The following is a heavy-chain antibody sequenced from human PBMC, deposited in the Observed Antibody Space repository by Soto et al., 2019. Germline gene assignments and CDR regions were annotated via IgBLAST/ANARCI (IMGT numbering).Heavy chain of an antibody. CDR3: ASEESRFYYYDMGV. Sequence: EVQLLESGGGLVQPGGSLRLSCAASGFTFSSYAMSWVRQAPGKGLEWVSAISGSGYNTHYADSVKGRFTISRDNSNYTLYLQMNSLRVEDTAVYYCASEESRFYYYDMGVWGQGTTVTVSS. J-gene: IGHJ6*02. D-gene: IGHD3-16*01. V-gene: IGHV3-23*01. CDR1: GFTFSSYA. CDR2: ISGSGYNT.